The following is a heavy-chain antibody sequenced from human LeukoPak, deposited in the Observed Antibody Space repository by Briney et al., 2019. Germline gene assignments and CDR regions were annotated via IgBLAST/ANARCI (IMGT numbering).Heavy chain of an antibody. V-gene: IGHV3-21*01. D-gene: IGHD2-21*02. Sequence: PGGSLRLSCAASGFTFSSYAMSWVRQAPGKGLEWVSSISGSSSYIFYADSVKGRFTISRDNAKNSLYLQMNSLRAEDTAVYYCARDYIYCGGDCFVDNWGQGTLVTVSS. J-gene: IGHJ4*02. CDR2: ISGSSSYI. CDR3: ARDYIYCGGDCFVDN. CDR1: GFTFSSYA.